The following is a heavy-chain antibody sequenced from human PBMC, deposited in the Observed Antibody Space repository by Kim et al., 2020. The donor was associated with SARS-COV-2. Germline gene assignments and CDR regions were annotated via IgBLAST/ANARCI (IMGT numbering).Heavy chain of an antibody. CDR2: LHSPETT. CDR3: AREATMFDSYYFDY. D-gene: IGHD3-10*02. J-gene: IGHJ4*02. Sequence: GGSLRLSCAATQFLLRPTHSTPPTMPPLKSQERTSELHSPETTSYAVSVQDRITISRHNSKNTLYLQMNSLRAEDTAVYYCAREATMFDSYYFDYWGQGTLYTGSS. CDR1: QFLLRPTH. V-gene: IGHV3-53*04.